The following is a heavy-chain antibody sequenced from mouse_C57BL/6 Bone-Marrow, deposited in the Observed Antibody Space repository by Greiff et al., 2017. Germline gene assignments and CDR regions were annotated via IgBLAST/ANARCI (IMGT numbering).Heavy chain of an antibody. D-gene: IGHD2-3*01. CDR1: GYTFTDHT. V-gene: IGHV1-78*01. CDR3: AREGDGYYVEFAY. J-gene: IGHJ3*01. CDR2: IYPRDGST. Sequence: VKLQESDAELVKPGASVKISCKVSGYTFTDHTIHWMKQRPEQGLEWIGYIYPRDGSTKYNEKFKGKATLTADKSSSTAYMQLNSLTSEDSAVYFCAREGDGYYVEFAYWGQGTLVTVSA.